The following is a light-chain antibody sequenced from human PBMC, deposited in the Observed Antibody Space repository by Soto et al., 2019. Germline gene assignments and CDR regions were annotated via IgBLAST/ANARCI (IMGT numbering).Light chain of an antibody. V-gene: IGKV3-15*01. J-gene: IGKJ1*01. CDR2: DTS. Sequence: EIVLTQFPAALSVSPGERATLSCSARYTVGTNLAWYQQKPGQAPRLLIYDTSTRATGVPARFSGSGYGTAFTLTISHLQAEDCAVYHGPQYSNTCRTFGQRPNVEIK. CDR1: YTVGTN. CDR3: PQYSNTCRT.